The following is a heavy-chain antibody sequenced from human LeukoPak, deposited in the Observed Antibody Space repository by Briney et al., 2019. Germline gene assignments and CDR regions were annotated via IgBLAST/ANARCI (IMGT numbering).Heavy chain of an antibody. V-gene: IGHV4-4*02. CDR1: GASISTTHW. CDR2: IYHDGTA. CDR3: ATRGQAYFDY. D-gene: IGHD3-10*01. Sequence: SETLSLTCDVSGASISTTHWWTWVRQPPGKGLEWIGEIYHDGTANYNPSLKSRVTISVDTSKNQFSLKLSSVTAADTAVYYCATRGQAYFDYWGQGTLVTVSS. J-gene: IGHJ4*02.